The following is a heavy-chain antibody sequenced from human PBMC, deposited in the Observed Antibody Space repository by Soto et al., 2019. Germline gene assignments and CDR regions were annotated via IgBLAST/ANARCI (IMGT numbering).Heavy chain of an antibody. CDR1: GFTFSDHY. Sequence: EVQLVESGGVLVQPGWSLRLSCAASGFTFSDHYMDWVRQAPGKGLEWVGRTRNKANNYTTEYAASVKGRFTISRDDSKNSLYLQMNSLKTEDTAVYYCARVPTYYYDSSGYRSYYYYYGMDVWGQGTTVTVSS. J-gene: IGHJ6*02. D-gene: IGHD3-22*01. CDR2: TRNKANNYTT. CDR3: ARVPTYYYDSSGYRSYYYYYGMDV. V-gene: IGHV3-72*01.